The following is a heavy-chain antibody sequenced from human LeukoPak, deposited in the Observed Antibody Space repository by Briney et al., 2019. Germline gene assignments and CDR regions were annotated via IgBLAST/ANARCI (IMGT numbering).Heavy chain of an antibody. D-gene: IGHD3-16*01. CDR1: GFTFDDYA. CDR2: ISWNSGSI. J-gene: IGHJ3*02. V-gene: IGHV3-9*01. CDR3: AKDMGPTDDPDAFDI. Sequence: SLRLSCAASGFTFDDYAMHWVRQAPGKGLEWVSGISWNSGSIGYADSVKGRFTISRDNAKNSLYLQMNSLRAEDTALYYCAKDMGPTDDPDAFDIWGQGTMVTVSS.